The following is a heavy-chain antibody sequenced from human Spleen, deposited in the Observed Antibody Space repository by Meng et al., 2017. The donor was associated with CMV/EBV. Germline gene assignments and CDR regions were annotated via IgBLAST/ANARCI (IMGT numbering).Heavy chain of an antibody. CDR2: ISAYNGNT. CDR3: ARGGYSSSWGENWFDP. J-gene: IGHJ5*02. D-gene: IGHD6-13*01. V-gene: IGHV1-18*01. CDR1: GYTFTSYG. Sequence: GQREQFGAERKKPGASVKVSCKASGYTFTSYGISWVRQAPGQGLEWMGWISAYNGNTNYAQKLQGRVTMTTDTSTSTAYMELRSLRSDDTAVYYCARGGYSSSWGENWFDPWGQGTLVTVSS.